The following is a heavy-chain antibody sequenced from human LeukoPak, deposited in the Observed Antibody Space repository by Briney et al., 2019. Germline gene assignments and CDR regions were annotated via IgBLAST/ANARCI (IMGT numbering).Heavy chain of an antibody. V-gene: IGHV4-4*07. CDR1: AGSISSYY. CDR3: ARWHYYDSSGFFDY. CDR2: IYSSGTT. D-gene: IGHD3-22*01. J-gene: IGHJ4*02. Sequence: PSETLSLTCTVSAGSISSYYWSWTRQPAGKGLEWIGRIYSSGTTNYNPSLRSRVTMSVDTSKNQFSLKLSSVTAADTAVYYCARWHYYDSSGFFDYWGQGTLVTVSS.